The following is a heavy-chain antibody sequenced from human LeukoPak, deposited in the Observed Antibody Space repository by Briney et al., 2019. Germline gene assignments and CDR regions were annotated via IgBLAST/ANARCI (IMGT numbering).Heavy chain of an antibody. CDR2: MNPNSGNT. D-gene: IGHD1-14*01. Sequence: GASVKVSCKASGYTFTSYDINWVRQATGQGLEWMGWMNPNSGNTGYAQKFQGRVTMTRNTSISTAYMELSSLRSEDTAVYYCARVNPPEPFSLYYYGMDVWGQGTTVTVSS. CDR1: GYTFTSYD. CDR3: ARVNPPEPFSLYYYGMDV. J-gene: IGHJ6*02. V-gene: IGHV1-8*01.